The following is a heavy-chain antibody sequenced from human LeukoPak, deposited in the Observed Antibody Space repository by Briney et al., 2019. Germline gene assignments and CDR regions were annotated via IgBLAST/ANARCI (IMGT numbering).Heavy chain of an antibody. CDR1: GYTFTGYY. CDR3: ARTRTIVGAKGFDY. D-gene: IGHD1-26*01. J-gene: IGHJ4*02. V-gene: IGHV1-2*06. CDR2: INPNSGGT. Sequence: ASVKVSCKASGYTFTGYYMHWVRQAPGQGLEWMGRINPNSGGTNYAQKFQGRVNMTRDTSISTAYMELSRLRSDDTAVYYCARTRTIVGAKGFDYWGQGTLVTVSS.